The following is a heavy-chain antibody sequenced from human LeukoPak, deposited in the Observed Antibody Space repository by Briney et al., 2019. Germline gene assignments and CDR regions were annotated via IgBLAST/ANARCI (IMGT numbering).Heavy chain of an antibody. CDR3: TRGRAAGD. Sequence: ASVKVSCKASGYTFTNNDINWVRQATGQGIEWMGWVSPDSGDTGYAPNFRGRVTMTTDTSINTAFMELTSLTSEDTAIYYCTRGRAAGDWGQGTLVTVSS. D-gene: IGHD6-19*01. CDR2: VSPDSGDT. CDR1: GYTFTNND. J-gene: IGHJ4*02. V-gene: IGHV1-8*01.